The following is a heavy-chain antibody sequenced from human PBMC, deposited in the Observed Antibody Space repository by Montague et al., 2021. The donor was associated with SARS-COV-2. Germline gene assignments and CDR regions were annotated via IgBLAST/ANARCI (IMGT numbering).Heavy chain of an antibody. V-gene: IGHV4/OR15-8*01. CDR1: GASNTGADW. Sequence: SETLSLTCVISGASNTGADWKSRLLNPSQNELGMLCATYNNRSTKYKPSLKSRVSMSVDKSWNQFSLRLTSVTAADTAIYYCARKGSGRSDLAYWGQGTLVTVSS. CDR3: ARKGSGRSDLAY. J-gene: IGHJ4*02. D-gene: IGHD1-26*01. CDR2: TYNNRST.